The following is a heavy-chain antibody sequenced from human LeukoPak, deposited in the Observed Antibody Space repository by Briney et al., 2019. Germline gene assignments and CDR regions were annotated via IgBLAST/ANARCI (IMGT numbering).Heavy chain of an antibody. V-gene: IGHV1-18*01. CDR1: GHTFSSYG. CDR2: ISAYNGNT. D-gene: IGHD3-10*01. CDR3: ARDSPDGSGTYYNDSPDY. Sequence: VASVKVSCKASGHTFSSYGISWVRQAPGQGLEWTGWISAYNGNTNYRQKLQGRVTMTTDTSTSTAYMDLRSLRSDDTAIYYCARDSPDGSGTYYNDSPDYWGQGTLVTVSS. J-gene: IGHJ4*02.